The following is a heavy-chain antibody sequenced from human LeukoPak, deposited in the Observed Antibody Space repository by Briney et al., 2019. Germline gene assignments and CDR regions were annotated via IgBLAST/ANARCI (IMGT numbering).Heavy chain of an antibody. J-gene: IGHJ4*02. Sequence: SVKVSCKASGGTFSSYAISWVRQAPGQGLEWIGRIIPIFGTANYPQKFQGRVTITTDEYTSTAYMELSSLRSEATAVYYCASWDSSGYYFRYWGQGTLVTVSS. V-gene: IGHV1-69*05. CDR2: IIPIFGTA. D-gene: IGHD3-22*01. CDR1: GGTFSSYA. CDR3: ASWDSSGYYFRY.